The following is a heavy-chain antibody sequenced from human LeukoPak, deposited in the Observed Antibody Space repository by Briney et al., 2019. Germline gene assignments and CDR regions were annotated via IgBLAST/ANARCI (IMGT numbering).Heavy chain of an antibody. J-gene: IGHJ5*02. CDR1: GYTFTGYY. V-gene: IGHV1-2*02. D-gene: IGHD4-17*01. Sequence: ASVKVSCKASGYTFTGYYMHWVRQAPGQGLEWMGWINPNSGGTNYAQKFQGRVTMTRDTSISTAYMELSRLRSDDTAVYYCAREPWDDYGGDWFDPWGQGTLVTVSS. CDR2: INPNSGGT. CDR3: AREPWDDYGGDWFDP.